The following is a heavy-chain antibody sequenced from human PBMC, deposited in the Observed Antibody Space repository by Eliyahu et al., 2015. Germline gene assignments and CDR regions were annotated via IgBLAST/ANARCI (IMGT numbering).Heavy chain of an antibody. CDR2: FLYTGIS. J-gene: IGHJ6*02. CDR1: GDSINSGSYY. V-gene: IGHV4-39*01. D-gene: IGHD1-26*01. Sequence: QLQLQESGPGLVKPSETLSLTCTVSGDSINSGSYYWGWIRQPPGKGLEWIGSFLYTGISHYNPSLKSRVSISIDASKNQFSLKVDSVTAGDTAVYYCARLQVGATYYYGMDVWGQGIMVTVSS. CDR3: ARLQVGATYYYGMDV.